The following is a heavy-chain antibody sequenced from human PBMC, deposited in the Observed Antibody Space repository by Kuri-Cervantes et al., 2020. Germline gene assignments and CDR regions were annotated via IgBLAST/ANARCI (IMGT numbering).Heavy chain of an antibody. J-gene: IGHJ6*02. CDR3: ARQGYCSGGSCTLGMDV. Sequence: SETLSLTCTVSGGSISSGDYYWSWIRQPPGKGLEWIGYNYYSGSTYYNPSLMSRLTISVDTSQNQFSLKLSSVTAADTAVYYCARQGYCSGGSCTLGMDVWGQGTTVTVSS. CDR2: NYYSGST. CDR1: GGSISSGDYY. V-gene: IGHV4-30-4*01. D-gene: IGHD2-15*01.